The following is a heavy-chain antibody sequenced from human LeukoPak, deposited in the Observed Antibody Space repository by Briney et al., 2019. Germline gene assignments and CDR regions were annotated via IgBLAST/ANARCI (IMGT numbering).Heavy chain of an antibody. CDR3: AKSLGSYYPFDY. D-gene: IGHD1-26*01. CDR2: IRYDGSNK. V-gene: IGHV3-30*02. Sequence: PGGSLRLSCAASGFTFSSYSMNWVRQAPGKGLEWVAFIRYDGSNKYYADSVKGRFTISRDNSKNTLYLQMNSLRAEDTAVYYCAKSLGSYYPFDYWGQGTLVTVSS. J-gene: IGHJ4*02. CDR1: GFTFSSYS.